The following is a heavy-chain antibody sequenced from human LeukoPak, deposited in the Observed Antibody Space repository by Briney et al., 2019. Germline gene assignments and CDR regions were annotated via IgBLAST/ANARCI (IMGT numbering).Heavy chain of an antibody. CDR2: ISHDGSNK. V-gene: IGHV3-30*18. Sequence: GGSLRLSCAAAGFTFSSYGMHWVRLAPGKGLEWVATISHDGSNKYYADSVKGRFTISRDNSKNTLYLQMNSLRAEDTAGYYCTKDNYYDSSAYQDYWGQGTLVTVST. J-gene: IGHJ4*02. CDR3: TKDNYYDSSAYQDY. D-gene: IGHD3-22*01. CDR1: GFTFSSYG.